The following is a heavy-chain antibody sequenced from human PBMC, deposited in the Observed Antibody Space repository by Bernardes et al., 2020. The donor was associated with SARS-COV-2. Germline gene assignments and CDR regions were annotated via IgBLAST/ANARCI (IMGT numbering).Heavy chain of an antibody. CDR3: ARGYDFWSGYQPYYYYGMDG. Sequence: ASVKVSCKASGYTLTSYGISWVRQAPGQGLEWMGWISAYNGNTNYAQKLQGRVTMSTDTSTSTAYMELRSLRSDDTAVYYCARGYDFWSGYQPYYYYGMDGWGQGTTVTVSS. J-gene: IGHJ6*02. D-gene: IGHD3-3*01. CDR2: ISAYNGNT. V-gene: IGHV1-18*04. CDR1: GYTLTSYG.